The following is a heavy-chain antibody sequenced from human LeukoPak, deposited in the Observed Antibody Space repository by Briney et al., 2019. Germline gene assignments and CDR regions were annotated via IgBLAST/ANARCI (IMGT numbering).Heavy chain of an antibody. CDR3: AKAPMVSRQFIDY. Sequence: PGGSLRLSCAVSGFTFSNYWMSWVRQAPGKGLEGVSAISGSGGSTYSAVSVKGRYTISRDNSKNTLYLQMNSLRAEDTAVYYCAKAPMVSRQFIDYWGQGTLVTVSS. CDR2: ISGSGGST. V-gene: IGHV3-23*01. J-gene: IGHJ4*02. CDR1: GFTFSNYW. D-gene: IGHD2-8*01.